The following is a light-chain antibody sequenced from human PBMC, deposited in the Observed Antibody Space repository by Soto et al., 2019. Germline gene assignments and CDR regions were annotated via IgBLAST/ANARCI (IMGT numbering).Light chain of an antibody. CDR3: SSFTSSHTWV. Sequence: QSALTQPASVSGSPGQSIAISCTGTSSDVGGYNYVSWYQQHPGKAPKVILYEVSNRPSGVSNRFSGSKSGNTASLTISGLQAEDEADYYCSSFTSSHTWVFGGGTKLTVL. CDR2: EVS. CDR1: SSDVGGYNY. J-gene: IGLJ3*02. V-gene: IGLV2-14*01.